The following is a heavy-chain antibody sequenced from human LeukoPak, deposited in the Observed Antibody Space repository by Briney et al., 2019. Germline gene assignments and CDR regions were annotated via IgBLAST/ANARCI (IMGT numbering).Heavy chain of an antibody. CDR3: ARGHGIPPDL. CDR2: VYYRVST. D-gene: IGHD1-14*01. CDR1: GGSINSYY. J-gene: IGHJ5*02. Sequence: SETLSLTCTVSGGSINSYYWSWIRQPPGKGLEWIGYVYYRVSTEYNPSLKSRVTISVDTSKNHFSLNLTSVTAADTAVYYCARGHGIPPDLWGQGSLVTVSS. V-gene: IGHV4-59*01.